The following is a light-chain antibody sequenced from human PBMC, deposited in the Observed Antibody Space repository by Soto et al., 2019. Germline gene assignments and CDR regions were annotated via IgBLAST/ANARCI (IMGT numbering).Light chain of an antibody. CDR2: EDN. CDR3: QSYDTRNQV. J-gene: IGLJ2*01. V-gene: IGLV6-57*03. Sequence: NFMLTQPHSASESTGKTVTISCTRSSGNIARNYVQWYQQRPGSAPTTVIFEDNQRPSGVPDRFSGSIDSSSNSASLTISGLRAEDEADYYCQSYDTRNQVFGGGTKLTVL. CDR1: SGNIARNY.